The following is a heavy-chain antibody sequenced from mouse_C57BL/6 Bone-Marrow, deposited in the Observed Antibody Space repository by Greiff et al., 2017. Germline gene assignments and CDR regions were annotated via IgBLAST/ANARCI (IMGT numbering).Heavy chain of an antibody. CDR1: GFTFSDYY. Sequence: EVKLVESGGGLVQPGGSLKLSCAASGFTFSDYYMYWVRQTPEKRLEWVAYISNGGGSTDYPDTVKGRVTISRDNAKNTLYLQMDRLKSEDTAMYYCAKHRAYYGNLGDYAMDYWGQGTSVTVSS. CDR2: ISNGGGST. CDR3: AKHRAYYGNLGDYAMDY. J-gene: IGHJ4*01. V-gene: IGHV5-12*01. D-gene: IGHD2-10*01.